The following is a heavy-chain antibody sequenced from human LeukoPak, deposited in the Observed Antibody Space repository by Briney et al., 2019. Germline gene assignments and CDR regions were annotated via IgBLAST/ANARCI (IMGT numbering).Heavy chain of an antibody. J-gene: IGHJ4*02. CDR3: ASLLWGYADY. CDR1: GGSISSSSYY. CDR2: IYYSGST. V-gene: IGHV4-39*01. Sequence: SETLSLTCTVSGGSISSSSYYWGWIRQPPGKGLEWIGSIYYSGSTYYNPSLKSRVTISVDTSKNQFSLKLGSVTAADTAVYYCASLLWGYADYWGQGTLVTVSS. D-gene: IGHD2-8*01.